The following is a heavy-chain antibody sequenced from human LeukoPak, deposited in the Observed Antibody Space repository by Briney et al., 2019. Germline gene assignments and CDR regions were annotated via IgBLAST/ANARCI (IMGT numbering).Heavy chain of an antibody. CDR3: ARVVTVTTWEKYYFDY. V-gene: IGHV4-34*01. D-gene: IGHD4-17*01. J-gene: IGHJ4*02. CDR1: GGSFSGYY. Sequence: SETLSLTCAVYGGSFSGYYWSWIRQPPGKGLEWIGEINHSGSTNYNPSLKSRVTISVDTSKNQFSVKLSSVTAADTAVYYCARVVTVTTWEKYYFDYWGQGTLVTVSS. CDR2: INHSGST.